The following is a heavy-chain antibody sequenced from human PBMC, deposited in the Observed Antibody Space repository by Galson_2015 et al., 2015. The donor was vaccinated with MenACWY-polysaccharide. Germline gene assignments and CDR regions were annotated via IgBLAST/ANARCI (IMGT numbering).Heavy chain of an antibody. CDR2: ISWNSGSI. D-gene: IGHD4-17*01. J-gene: IGHJ5*02. CDR1: GFTFDDYA. Sequence: SLRLSCAASGFTFDDYAMHWVRQAPGEGLEWVSGISWNSGSIGYADSVKGRFTISRDSAKNSLYLQMNSLRAEDTALYYCARGGDYVVVYNWFDPWGQGTLVTVSS. CDR3: ARGGDYVVVYNWFDP. V-gene: IGHV3-9*01.